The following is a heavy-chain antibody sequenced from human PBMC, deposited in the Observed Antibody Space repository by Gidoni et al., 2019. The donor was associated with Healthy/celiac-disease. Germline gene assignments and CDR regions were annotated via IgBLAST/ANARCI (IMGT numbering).Heavy chain of an antibody. J-gene: IGHJ4*02. CDR3: ATGAAGIRSMPFDY. CDR1: GYTFTGYY. Sequence: QVQLVQSGAEVKKPGASVKVSCKASGYTFTGYYMHWVRQAPGQGLEWLGWINPHSGGTNYAQKFQGRVTMTRDTSISTAYMELSRLRSDDTAVYYCATGAAGIRSMPFDYWGQGTLVTVSS. V-gene: IGHV1-2*02. D-gene: IGHD3-10*01. CDR2: INPHSGGT.